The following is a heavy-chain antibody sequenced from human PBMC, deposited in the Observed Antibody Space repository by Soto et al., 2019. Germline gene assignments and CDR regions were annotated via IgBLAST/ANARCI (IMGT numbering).Heavy chain of an antibody. CDR1: GYTFTSYG. V-gene: IGHV1-18*01. J-gene: IGHJ4*02. Sequence: QVQLVQSGAEVKKPGASVKVSCKASGYTFTSYGISWVRQAPGQGLEWMGWVNAYNGNTNYAQKFQVRVTMTTDTSTSKADMELRSLRSDDTAVYYCAREAVSGRTGFDYWGQGTLVTVSS. CDR2: VNAYNGNT. CDR3: AREAVSGRTGFDY. D-gene: IGHD6-19*01.